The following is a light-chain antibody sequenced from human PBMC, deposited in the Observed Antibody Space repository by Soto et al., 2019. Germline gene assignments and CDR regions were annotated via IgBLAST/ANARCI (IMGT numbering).Light chain of an antibody. CDR1: QALTSSD. CDR3: QQYGSSPIT. CDR2: GES. J-gene: IGKJ5*01. V-gene: IGKV3-20*01. Sequence: IVLTQSPGTLSLPPGERATLSCMASQALTSSDVAGYQQKPGRAPRLLLYGESTRATGIPDRISGSGSGTEFALTISRLDSEDFAVYYWQQYGSSPITLGQGTRLEIK.